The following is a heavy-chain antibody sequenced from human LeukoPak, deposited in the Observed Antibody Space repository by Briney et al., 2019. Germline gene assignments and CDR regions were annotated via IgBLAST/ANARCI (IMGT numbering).Heavy chain of an antibody. D-gene: IGHD3-10*01. Sequence: ESGPTLVNPTQTLTLTCTFSGFSLSTSGVGVGWIRQPPGKALEWLALIYWDDDKRYRPSLKSRLTITKDTSKNQVVLTMTNMDPVDTATYYCAHRGYYGSGSYTRFDPWGQGTLVTVSS. J-gene: IGHJ5*02. CDR1: GFSLSTSGVG. CDR2: IYWDDDK. V-gene: IGHV2-5*02. CDR3: AHRGYYGSGSYTRFDP.